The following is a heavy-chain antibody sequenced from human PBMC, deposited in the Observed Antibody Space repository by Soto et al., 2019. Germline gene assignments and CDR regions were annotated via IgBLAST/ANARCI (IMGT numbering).Heavy chain of an antibody. D-gene: IGHD3-22*01. J-gene: IGHJ4*02. Sequence: SETLSLTCAVSGYSISSSNWWGWIRQPPGKGLEWIGYIYYSGTTYYNPSLKSRVTMSVDRSKNQFSLKLSSVTAADTAVYYCTRHHPHHYDSSGYFDYWGQGTLVTVSS. CDR2: IYYSGTT. CDR3: TRHHPHHYDSSGYFDY. V-gene: IGHV4-28*01. CDR1: GYSISSSNW.